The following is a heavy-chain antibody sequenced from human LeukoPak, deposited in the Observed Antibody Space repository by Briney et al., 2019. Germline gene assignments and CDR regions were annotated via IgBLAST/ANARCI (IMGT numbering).Heavy chain of an antibody. CDR3: ARDLSGEGIAARFWFDP. Sequence: SQTLSLTCAVSGDSVSSNSAAWNWIRQSPSTGLEWLGRTYYRSKWYNDYAISVKSRITINPDTSKNQFSLQLNSVTPEDTAVYYCARDLSGEGIAARFWFDPWGQGTLVTVSS. D-gene: IGHD6-6*01. V-gene: IGHV6-1*01. J-gene: IGHJ5*02. CDR1: GDSVSSNSAA. CDR2: TYYRSKWYN.